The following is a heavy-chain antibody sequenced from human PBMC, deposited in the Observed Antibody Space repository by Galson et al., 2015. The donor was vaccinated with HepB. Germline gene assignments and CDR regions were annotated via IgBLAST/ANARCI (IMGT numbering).Heavy chain of an antibody. V-gene: IGHV3-64D*06. D-gene: IGHD6-13*01. J-gene: IGHJ4*02. CDR2: ISSNGGST. CDR1: GFTFSSYA. CDR3: VKSGYSSSWYWGY. Sequence: SLRLSCAASGFTFSSYAMHWVRQAPGKGLEYVSAISSNGGSTYYADSAKGRFTISRDNSKNTLYLQMSSLRAEDTAVYYCVKSGYSSSWYWGYWGQGTLVTVSS.